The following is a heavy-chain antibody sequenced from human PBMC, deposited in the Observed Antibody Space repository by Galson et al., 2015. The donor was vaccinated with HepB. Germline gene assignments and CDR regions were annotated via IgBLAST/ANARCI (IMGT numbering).Heavy chain of an antibody. CDR3: ARPPLNYYDSSGYYGYFDY. J-gene: IGHJ4*02. D-gene: IGHD3-22*01. CDR2: ISFDSNNK. Sequence: SLRLSCAASGFTSSSYAMHWVRQAPGKGLEWVAFISFDSNNKYYADSVKGRFTISRDNSKNTLYLQMNSLSAEDTAVYYCARPPLNYYDSSGYYGYFDYWGQGTLVTVSS. V-gene: IGHV3-30-3*01. CDR1: GFTSSSYA.